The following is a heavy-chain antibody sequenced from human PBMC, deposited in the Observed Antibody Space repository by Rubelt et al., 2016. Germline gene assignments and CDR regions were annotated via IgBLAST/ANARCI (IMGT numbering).Heavy chain of an antibody. V-gene: IGHV3-30*04. CDR1: GFTFSSYA. CDR3: AREWYSGSYYAMDV. D-gene: IGHD1-26*01. Sequence: QVQLVESGGGVVQPGRSLRLSCAASGFTFSSYAMHWVRRAPGEGLEWVAIITYDGSNKYSADSVKGRFTISRDNSKNTVYLQMNSLRAEDAALYYCAREWYSGSYYAMDVWGQGTTVTVSS. CDR2: ITYDGSNK. J-gene: IGHJ6*02.